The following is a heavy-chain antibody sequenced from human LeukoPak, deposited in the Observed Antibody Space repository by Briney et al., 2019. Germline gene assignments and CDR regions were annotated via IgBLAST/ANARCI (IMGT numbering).Heavy chain of an antibody. CDR1: GGTFSSYA. Sequence: SVTVSCKASGGTFSSYAISWVRQAPGQGLEWMGGIIPIFGTANYAQKFQGRVTITADKSTSTAYMELSSLRSEDTAVYYCARDRAGYSSGWGNYFDYWGQGTLVTVSS. D-gene: IGHD6-19*01. CDR2: IIPIFGTA. CDR3: ARDRAGYSSGWGNYFDY. V-gene: IGHV1-69*06. J-gene: IGHJ4*02.